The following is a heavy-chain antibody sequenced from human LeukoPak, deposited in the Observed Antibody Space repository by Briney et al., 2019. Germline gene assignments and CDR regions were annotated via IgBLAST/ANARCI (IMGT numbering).Heavy chain of an antibody. CDR3: ARDRGYCSGGSCYTYYFDY. Sequence: PGGSLRLSCAASGFTFSSYAMHWVRQAPGKGLEYVSAISSNGGSTYYANSVKGRFTISRDNSKNTLYLQMGSLRAEDMAVYYCARDRGYCSGGSCYTYYFDYWGQGTLVTVSS. CDR1: GFTFSSYA. V-gene: IGHV3-64*01. D-gene: IGHD2-15*01. CDR2: ISSNGGST. J-gene: IGHJ4*02.